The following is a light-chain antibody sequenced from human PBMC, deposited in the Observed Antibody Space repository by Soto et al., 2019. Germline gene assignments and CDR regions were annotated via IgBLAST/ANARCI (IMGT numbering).Light chain of an antibody. Sequence: IVMTQSPSTLSVSTGERATLSCRDSQSVSSNLAWYQQKPGQAPRLLLYGASTRATGIPARFSGSGSGTEFTLTISSLQSAAFAVYYCQQYNNWPPFTFGQGTRLEI. CDR1: QSVSSN. V-gene: IGKV3-15*01. CDR3: QQYNNWPPFT. J-gene: IGKJ5*01. CDR2: GAS.